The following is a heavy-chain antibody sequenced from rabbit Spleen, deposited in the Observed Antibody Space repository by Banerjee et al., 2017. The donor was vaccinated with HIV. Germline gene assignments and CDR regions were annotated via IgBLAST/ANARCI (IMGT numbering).Heavy chain of an antibody. D-gene: IGHD7-1*01. CDR1: GFSFSSVYD. V-gene: IGHV1S40*01. J-gene: IGHJ4*01. CDR3: ASNNLGYGAALGL. CDR2: IYTGSVGST. Sequence: QSLEESGGDLVKPGASLTLTCTASGFSFSSVYDMCWVRQAPGKGLEWIACIYTGSVGSTYYASWAKGRFTISKTSSTTVTLQMTSLTAADTATYFCASNNLGYGAALGLWGPGTLVTVS.